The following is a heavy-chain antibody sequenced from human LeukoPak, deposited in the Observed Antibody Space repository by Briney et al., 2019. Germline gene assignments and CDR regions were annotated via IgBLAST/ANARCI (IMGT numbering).Heavy chain of an antibody. D-gene: IGHD5-18*01. Sequence: PGGSLRLSCAASGFTFSGSAMHWVRQAPGKGLEWVAVISYDGSNKYYADSVKGRFTISRDNSKNTLYLQMNSLRAEDTAVYYCAKYSHGAFDYWGQGTLVTVSS. CDR3: AKYSHGAFDY. J-gene: IGHJ4*02. CDR2: ISYDGSNK. V-gene: IGHV3-30*18. CDR1: GFTFSGSA.